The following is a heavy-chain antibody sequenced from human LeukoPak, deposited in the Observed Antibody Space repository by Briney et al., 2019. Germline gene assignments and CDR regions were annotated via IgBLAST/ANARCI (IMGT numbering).Heavy chain of an antibody. CDR1: GITLSNYG. J-gene: IGHJ4*02. D-gene: IGHD3-22*01. Sequence: GGSLRLSCAVSGITLSNYGMSWVRQAPGKGLEWFAGISDSGGRTNYADSVKGRFTISRDNPKNTLYLQMNSLRPEDTAVYFCAKRGVVIRVILVGFHKEAYYFDSWGQGALVTVSS. V-gene: IGHV3-23*01. CDR2: ISDSGGRT. CDR3: AKRGVVIRVILVGFHKEAYYFDS.